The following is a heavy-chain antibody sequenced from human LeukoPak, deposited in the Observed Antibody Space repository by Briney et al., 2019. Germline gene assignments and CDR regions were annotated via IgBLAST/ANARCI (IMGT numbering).Heavy chain of an antibody. CDR2: IYSGGST. J-gene: IGHJ6*02. Sequence: PGGSLRLSCAASGFTVSSNYMSWVRQAPGMGLEWVSVIYSGGSTYYADSVKGRFTISRDNSKNTLYLQMNSLRAEDTAVYYCARGLGSGSYYPYYYYGMDVWGQGTTVTVSS. CDR1: GFTVSSNY. D-gene: IGHD3-10*01. V-gene: IGHV3-53*01. CDR3: ARGLGSGSYYPYYYYGMDV.